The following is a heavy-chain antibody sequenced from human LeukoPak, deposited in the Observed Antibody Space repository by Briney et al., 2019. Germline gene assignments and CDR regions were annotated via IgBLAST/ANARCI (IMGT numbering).Heavy chain of an antibody. Sequence: ASVKVSCKASGYTFTGYYMHWVRQAPGQGLEWMGWINPNSGGTNYAQKFQGRVTMTRDTSISTAYMELSRLRSDDTAVYYCARSIPNYYGSGSSYYFDYWGQGTLVTVSS. CDR3: ARSIPNYYGSGSSYYFDY. J-gene: IGHJ4*02. V-gene: IGHV1-2*02. CDR2: INPNSGGT. D-gene: IGHD3-10*01. CDR1: GYTFTGYY.